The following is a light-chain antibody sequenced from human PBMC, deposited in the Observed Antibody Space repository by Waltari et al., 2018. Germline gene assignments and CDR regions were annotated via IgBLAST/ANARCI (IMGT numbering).Light chain of an antibody. J-gene: IGKJ2*01. Sequence: TCRTRKSISNFLNWYQQKSGQAPKLLIYSASNWQTGVPSRFAGSGSGTDFTLNISGLQPEDFASYFCQQSKSSPYTFGQGTKLDIK. V-gene: IGKV1-39*01. CDR1: KSISNF. CDR3: QQSKSSPYT. CDR2: SAS.